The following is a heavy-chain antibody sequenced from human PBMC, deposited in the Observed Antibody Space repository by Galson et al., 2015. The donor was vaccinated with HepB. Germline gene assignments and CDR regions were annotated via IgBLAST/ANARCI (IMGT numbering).Heavy chain of an antibody. D-gene: IGHD2-2*01. CDR1: GFTFSSYA. J-gene: IGHJ4*02. CDR2: ISYDGSNK. CDR3: ARDQGYCSSTSCTGNYFDY. V-gene: IGHV3-30-3*01. Sequence: SLRLSCAASGFTFSSYAMHWVRQAPGKGLEWVAVISYDGSNKYYADSVKGRFTISRDNSKNTLYLQMNSLRAEDTAVYYCARDQGYCSSTSCTGNYFDYWGQGTLVTVSS.